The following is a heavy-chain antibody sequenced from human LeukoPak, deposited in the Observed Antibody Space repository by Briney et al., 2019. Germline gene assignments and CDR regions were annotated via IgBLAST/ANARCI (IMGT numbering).Heavy chain of an antibody. V-gene: IGHV4-34*01. CDR3: ARGSNYVSDYYFDL. D-gene: IGHD4-11*01. Sequence: SEPLSLTCALYGVFLRGYYWRWIRQSPEGGREWLGEGNHEGDSIYCPSLKGPLTVSVHMSHHQFYLNLGSVTAADPAVYSCARGSNYVSDYYFDLWGKGTTVIVSS. CDR2: GNHEGDS. CDR1: GVFLRGYY. J-gene: IGHJ6*03.